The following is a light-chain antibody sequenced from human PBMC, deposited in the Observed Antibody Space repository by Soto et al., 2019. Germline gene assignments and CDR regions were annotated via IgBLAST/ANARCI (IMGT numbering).Light chain of an antibody. CDR3: QQYXNWLRT. Sequence: EVVMMQSPATLSVSPGERATLSCRASQSVSSSLAWYQQKAGQAPRLLIYSASTRATGIPARFSGSGSGTEFTLTISSLQPEDSAVYYCQQYXNWLRTFGQGTKVDIK. V-gene: IGKV3-15*01. J-gene: IGKJ1*01. CDR2: SAS. CDR1: QSVSSS.